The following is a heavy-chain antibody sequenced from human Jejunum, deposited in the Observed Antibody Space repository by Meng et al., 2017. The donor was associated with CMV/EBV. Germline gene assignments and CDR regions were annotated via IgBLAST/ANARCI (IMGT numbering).Heavy chain of an antibody. CDR1: TFTGDY. CDR3: AREGMYYYDTSGMKGFDP. J-gene: IGHJ5*02. D-gene: IGHD3-22*01. CDR2: INPNSGGT. V-gene: IGHV1-2*02. Sequence: TFTGDYMHWVRQAPGQGLEWMGWINPNSGGTKYAQKFQGRVTMTTDTSISTAYMELSRLRSDDTAVYYCAREGMYYYDTSGMKGFDPWGQGTLVTVSS.